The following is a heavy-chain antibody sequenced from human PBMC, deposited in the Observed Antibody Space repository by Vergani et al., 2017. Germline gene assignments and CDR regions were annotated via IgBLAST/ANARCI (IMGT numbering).Heavy chain of an antibody. CDR1: GYTFTGYY. CDR2: INPNSGGT. Sequence: QVQLVQSGAEVKKPGASVKVSCKASGYTFTGYYMHWVRQAPGQGLEWMGWINPNSGGTNYAQKFQGRVTMTRDTSISTAYMELSRLRSDDTAVYYCARHREKTHHMYYYYGMDVWGQGTTVTVSS. J-gene: IGHJ6*02. D-gene: IGHD5-24*01. CDR3: ARHREKTHHMYYYYGMDV. V-gene: IGHV1-2*02.